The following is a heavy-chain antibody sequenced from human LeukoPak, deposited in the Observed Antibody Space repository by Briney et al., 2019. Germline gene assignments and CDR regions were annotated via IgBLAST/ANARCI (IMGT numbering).Heavy chain of an antibody. CDR2: ISGDGGST. Sequence: GGSLTLSCALSGLTFDTYSMHWVRPAAGKGLEWVSLISGDGGSTYYADAVKGRFTISRDKSKNSLYLQMNSLRTEDTALYYCAKDSRDYDSTGYYWGASDMWAEGTMVSVFS. D-gene: IGHD3-22*01. CDR3: AKDSRDYDSTGYYWGASDM. CDR1: GLTFDTYS. J-gene: IGHJ3*02. V-gene: IGHV3-43*02.